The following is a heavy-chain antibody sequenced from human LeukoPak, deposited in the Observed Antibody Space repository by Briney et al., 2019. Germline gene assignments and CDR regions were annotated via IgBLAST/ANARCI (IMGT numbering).Heavy chain of an antibody. CDR2: INHSGST. V-gene: IGHV4-34*01. Sequence: SETLSLTCAVYGGSFSGYYWSWIRQPPGKGLEWIGEINHSGSTNYNPSLKSRVTISVDTSKNQFSLKLSSVTAADTAVYYCARLLLWFGETPWGQGTLVTVSS. CDR3: ARLLLWFGETP. J-gene: IGHJ5*02. CDR1: GGSFSGYY. D-gene: IGHD3-10*01.